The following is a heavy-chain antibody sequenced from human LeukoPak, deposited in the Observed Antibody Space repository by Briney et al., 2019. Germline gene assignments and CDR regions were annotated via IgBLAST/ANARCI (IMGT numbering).Heavy chain of an antibody. J-gene: IGHJ4*02. V-gene: IGHV4-34*01. D-gene: IGHD1-7*01. CDR1: GGSFSGYY. CDR3: ARPTTGTTNYFDY. Sequence: SETLSLTCAVYGGSFSGYYWSWIRQPPGKGLEWIGEINHSGSTNYNPSLKSRVTISVDTSKNQFSLKLSSVTAADTAVYYCARPTTGTTNYFDYWGQGTLVTVSS. CDR2: INHSGST.